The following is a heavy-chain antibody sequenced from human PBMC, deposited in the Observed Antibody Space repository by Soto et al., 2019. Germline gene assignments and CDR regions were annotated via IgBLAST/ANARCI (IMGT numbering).Heavy chain of an antibody. D-gene: IGHD5-12*01. CDR3: ALEDGYKHRGAFDI. Sequence: QVQLQESGPGLVKPSQTLSLTCTVSGGSISSGGYYWSWIRQHPGRGLEWIGYIYYSGSTYYNPSLKSRVTILADTSKNHFSLQLNSVTAADTAVYYCALEDGYKHRGAFDIWGQGTMVTVSS. J-gene: IGHJ3*02. V-gene: IGHV4-31*03. CDR1: GGSISSGGYY. CDR2: IYYSGST.